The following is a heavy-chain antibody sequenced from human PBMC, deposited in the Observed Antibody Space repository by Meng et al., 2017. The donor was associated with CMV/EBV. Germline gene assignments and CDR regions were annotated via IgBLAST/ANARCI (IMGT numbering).Heavy chain of an antibody. Sequence: LTRAASGFTFSSYWTYWVRRAPGKGLVWVSRIKSDGSSTTYADSVKGRFTISRDNAKNTLYLQMNSLRADDTGVYYCGGGGGGSYPAYWGQGTLVTVSS. CDR1: GFTFSSYW. CDR3: GGGGGGSYPAY. D-gene: IGHD2-15*01. V-gene: IGHV3-74*01. J-gene: IGHJ4*02. CDR2: IKSDGSST.